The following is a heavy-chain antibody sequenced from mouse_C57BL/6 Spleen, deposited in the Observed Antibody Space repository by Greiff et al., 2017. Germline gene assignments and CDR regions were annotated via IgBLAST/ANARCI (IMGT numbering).Heavy chain of an antibody. CDR2: IWGVGST. D-gene: IGHD3-2*02. V-gene: IGHV2-6*01. CDR3: ARDSSGYAMDY. J-gene: IGHJ4*01. Sequence: VMLVASGPGLVAPSQSLSITCTVSGFSLTSYGVDWVRQSPGKGLEWLGVIWGVGSTNYNSDLKSRLSISKDNSKSQVFLKMNSLQTDDTAMYYCARDSSGYAMDYWGQGTSVTVSS. CDR1: GFSLTSYG.